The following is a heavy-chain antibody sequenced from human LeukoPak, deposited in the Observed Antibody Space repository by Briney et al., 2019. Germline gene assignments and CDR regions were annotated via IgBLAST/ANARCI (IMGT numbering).Heavy chain of an antibody. J-gene: IGHJ4*02. CDR3: AKAATLTGYPTNFAY. CDR2: VSGSGGRT. D-gene: IGHD3-9*01. CDR1: GFSLSSSG. Sequence: GGSLRPSYAASGFSLSSSGMSWVRLAPGKGMEWVLDVSGSGGRTYYADSVRGRFTISRDNSRNTLYLQMTSLRAEDTALYYCAKAATLTGYPTNFAYWGQGTLVTVSS. V-gene: IGHV3-23*01.